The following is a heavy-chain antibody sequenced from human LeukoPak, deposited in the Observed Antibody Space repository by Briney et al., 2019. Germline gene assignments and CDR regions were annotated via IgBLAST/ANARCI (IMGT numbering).Heavy chain of an antibody. CDR1: GFSVSSND. D-gene: IGHD3-22*01. Sequence: GSLRLSCAASGFSVSSNDMSWVRQAPGKGLEWVSVIYSGGSTYYADSVKGRFTISRDNSKNTLYLQMNSLRAEDTAVYYCARDYYDSSGYLYYFDYWGQGTLVTVSS. CDR2: IYSGGST. V-gene: IGHV3-53*01. J-gene: IGHJ4*02. CDR3: ARDYYDSSGYLYYFDY.